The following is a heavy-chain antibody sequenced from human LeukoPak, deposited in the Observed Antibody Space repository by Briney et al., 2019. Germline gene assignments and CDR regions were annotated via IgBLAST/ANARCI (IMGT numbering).Heavy chain of an antibody. CDR3: ARGGSIVGATPHDAFDI. J-gene: IGHJ3*02. Sequence: SETLSLTCTVSAAPITSYYWSWIRQPPGKGLEWIGYIYYSGSANYNPSLKSRVAISVDTSKNQVSLRLSSVTAADTAVYYCARGGSIVGATPHDAFDIWGQGTVVTVS. V-gene: IGHV4-59*01. CDR1: AAPITSYY. D-gene: IGHD1-26*01. CDR2: IYYSGSA.